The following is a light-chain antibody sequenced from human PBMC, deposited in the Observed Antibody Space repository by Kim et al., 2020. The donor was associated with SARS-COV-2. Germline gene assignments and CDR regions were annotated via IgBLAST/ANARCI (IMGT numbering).Light chain of an antibody. J-gene: IGLJ3*02. V-gene: IGLV1-44*01. CDR2: SNN. Sequence: QSVVTQPPSASGTPGQRVAISCSGSGSNIGSNTVNWYQHLPGTAPKLLIYSNNQRPSGVPDRFSGSKSGTSASLAISGLQSEDEAEYYCAAWDDSLSAWVFGGGTQLTVL. CDR3: AAWDDSLSAWV. CDR1: GSNIGSNT.